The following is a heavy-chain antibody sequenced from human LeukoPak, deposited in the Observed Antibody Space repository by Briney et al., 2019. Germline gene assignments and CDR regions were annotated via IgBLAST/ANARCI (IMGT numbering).Heavy chain of an antibody. CDR3: ASPGSSYSSGWYRAFDI. D-gene: IGHD6-19*01. J-gene: IGHJ3*02. CDR1: GGSISSSSYY. CDR2: IYYSGST. Sequence: SETLSLTCTVSGGSISSSSYYWGWIRQPPGKGLEWIGSIYYSGSTYYNPSLKSRVTISVDTSKNQFSLKLSSVTAADTAVYYCASPGSSYSSGWYRAFDIWGQGAMVTVSS. V-gene: IGHV4-39*01.